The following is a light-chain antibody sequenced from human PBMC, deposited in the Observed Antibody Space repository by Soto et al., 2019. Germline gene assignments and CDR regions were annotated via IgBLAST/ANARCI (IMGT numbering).Light chain of an antibody. CDR2: EAS. J-gene: IGKJ2*01. CDR3: QHYYDYSS. V-gene: IGKV1-5*03. CDR1: QSVSSW. Sequence: DIQMTQSPSTLSASVGDRVTITCRASQSVSSWLAWYQQKPGKAPKLLIYEASSLRSGVPSRVRGSGSGTEFPFTISSLQPDDFAAYYCQHYYDYSSFGQRTRLDIK.